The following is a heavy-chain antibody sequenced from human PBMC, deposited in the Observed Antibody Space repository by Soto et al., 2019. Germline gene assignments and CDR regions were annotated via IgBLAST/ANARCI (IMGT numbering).Heavy chain of an antibody. Sequence: QVHLQESGPGLVKPSETLSLTCAVSGASIGSGGWWSWVRQPPGKVLEWIAEIFHDGNTNYSPSLKSRVTISVDKSQNQFSLHVYSVTAADTAVYYCARHEGWTGPDQWGQGTLVTVSS. CDR2: IFHDGNT. D-gene: IGHD2-8*02. V-gene: IGHV4-4*02. CDR3: ARHEGWTGPDQ. CDR1: GASIGSGGW. J-gene: IGHJ5*02.